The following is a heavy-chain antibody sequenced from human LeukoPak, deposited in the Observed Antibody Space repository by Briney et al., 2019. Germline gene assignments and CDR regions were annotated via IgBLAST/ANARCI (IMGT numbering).Heavy chain of an antibody. D-gene: IGHD1-1*01. CDR1: GYTFTSFD. CDR3: ARPTSTHSNYYSMDV. J-gene: IGHJ6*03. Sequence: GASVKVSCKASGYTFTSFDLNWVRQAPGQGLELVGWINPNNGNADYAQRFQGRVTMTRDTAISTVYMELSSLTYEDTAVYYCARPTSTHSNYYSMDVWGKGTTVTVSS. CDR2: INPNNGNA. V-gene: IGHV1-8*01.